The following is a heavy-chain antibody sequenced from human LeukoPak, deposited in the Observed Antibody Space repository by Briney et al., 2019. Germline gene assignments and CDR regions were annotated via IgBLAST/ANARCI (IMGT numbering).Heavy chain of an antibody. CDR1: GDSFSSHY. CDR3: ARDPTTVTKGLDI. J-gene: IGHJ3*02. V-gene: IGHV4-59*11. D-gene: IGHD4-17*01. CDR2: VSYIGST. Sequence: NPSETLSLTCTVSGDSFSSHYWSWVRQPPGRGLEWIGYVSYIGSTNSNPSLKSRVTISVDTSKNQFSLKLSSVTAADTAVYYCARDPTTVTKGLDIWGQGTMVTVPS.